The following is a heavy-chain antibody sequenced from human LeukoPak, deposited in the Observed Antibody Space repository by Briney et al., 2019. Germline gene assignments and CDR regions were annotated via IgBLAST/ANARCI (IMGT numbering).Heavy chain of an antibody. Sequence: ASVKVSCKASGYTFTGYYMHWVRQAPGQGLEWMGWIDPNSGGTNYAQKFQGRVTMTRDTSISTAYMELSRLTSDDTAVYYCARVGFFGAQVVYWVQGTLVTVP. CDR2: IDPNSGGT. CDR1: GYTFTGYY. J-gene: IGHJ4*02. V-gene: IGHV1-2*02. CDR3: ARVGFFGAQVVY. D-gene: IGHD3-10*01.